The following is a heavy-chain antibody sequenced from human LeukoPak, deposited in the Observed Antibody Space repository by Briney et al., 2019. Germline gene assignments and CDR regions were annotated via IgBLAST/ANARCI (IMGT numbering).Heavy chain of an antibody. D-gene: IGHD6-13*01. Sequence: GGSLRLSCAASGFSFSGYWMSWVRQAPGKGLEWVANINPDTRDKDYVDSVKGRFTISRDNVKNSLYLQMNSLRAEDTAVYYCARDPSISSSWYDYWGQGTLVTVSS. CDR2: INPDTRDK. CDR3: ARDPSISSSWYDY. V-gene: IGHV3-7*01. CDR1: GFSFSGYW. J-gene: IGHJ4*02.